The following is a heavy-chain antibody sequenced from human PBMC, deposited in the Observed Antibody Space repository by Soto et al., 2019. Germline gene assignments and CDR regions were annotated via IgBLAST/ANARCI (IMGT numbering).Heavy chain of an antibody. CDR2: ISAYNGNT. Sequence: QDQLVQSGVEVKKPGASVKVSCKASGYSFTNYGITWVRQAPGQGFEWMGWISAYNGNTNYAQKFQGRVTMTTEASASTAYLEWRSLRSDDTTLYYCARDRGVAPPVAGNAHYYYYMDVWGKGTTVTVSS. J-gene: IGHJ6*03. D-gene: IGHD6-19*01. V-gene: IGHV1-18*01. CDR1: GYSFTNYG. CDR3: ARDRGVAPPVAGNAHYYYYMDV.